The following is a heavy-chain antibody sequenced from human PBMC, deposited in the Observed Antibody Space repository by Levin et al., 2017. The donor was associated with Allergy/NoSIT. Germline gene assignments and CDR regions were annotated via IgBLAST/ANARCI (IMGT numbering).Heavy chain of an antibody. J-gene: IGHJ1*01. D-gene: IGHD6-13*01. CDR1: GGSISSYY. CDR3: ARGGIAAAGAEYFQH. CDR2: IYYSGNT. V-gene: IGHV4-59*01. Sequence: SETLSLTCTVSGGSISSYYWSWIRQPPGKGLEWIGHIYYSGNTNYNPSLKSRVTISVDTSKNQFSLKLRSVTAADTAVYYCARGGIAAAGAEYFQHWGQGTLVTVSS.